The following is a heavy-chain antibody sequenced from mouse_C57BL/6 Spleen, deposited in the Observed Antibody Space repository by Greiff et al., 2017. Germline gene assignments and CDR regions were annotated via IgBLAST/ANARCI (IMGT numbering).Heavy chain of an antibody. CDR1: GYSITSGYY. CDR2: ISYDGSN. Sequence: QEQLPFLFKPSHSLSLTCSVTGYSITSGYYWNWIRQFPGNKLEWMGYISYDGSNNYNPSLKNRISITRDTSKNQFFLKLNSVTTEDTATYYCARGGYYRYFDVWGTGTTVTVSS. J-gene: IGHJ1*03. V-gene: IGHV3-6*01. D-gene: IGHD2-2*01. CDR3: ARGGYYRYFDV.